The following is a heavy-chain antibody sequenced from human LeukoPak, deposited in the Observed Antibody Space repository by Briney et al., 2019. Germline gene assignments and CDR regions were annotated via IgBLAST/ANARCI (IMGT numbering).Heavy chain of an antibody. Sequence: SETLSLTCTVSGGSISSYYWSWIRQPPGKGLEWIGCIYYSGSTNYNPSLKSRVTISVDTSKNQFSLKLSSVTAADTAVYYCARGDYGDFYYYYGMDVWGQGTTVTVSS. J-gene: IGHJ6*02. D-gene: IGHD4-17*01. CDR1: GGSISSYY. CDR3: ARGDYGDFYYYYGMDV. V-gene: IGHV4-59*12. CDR2: IYYSGST.